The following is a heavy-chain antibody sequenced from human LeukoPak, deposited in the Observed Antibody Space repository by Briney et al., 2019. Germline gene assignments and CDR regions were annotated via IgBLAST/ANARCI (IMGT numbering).Heavy chain of an antibody. V-gene: IGHV4-39*07. J-gene: IGHJ4*02. CDR1: GGSISSSSYY. CDR2: IYYSGST. D-gene: IGHD3-9*01. CDR3: ARVRYYDILTGYTIWAYYFDY. Sequence: SETLSLTCTVSGGSISSSSYYWGWIRQPPGKGLEWIGSIYYSGSTYYNSSLKSRVTISVDTSKNQFSLKLSSATAADTAVYYCARVRYYDILTGYTIWAYYFDYWGQGTLVTVSS.